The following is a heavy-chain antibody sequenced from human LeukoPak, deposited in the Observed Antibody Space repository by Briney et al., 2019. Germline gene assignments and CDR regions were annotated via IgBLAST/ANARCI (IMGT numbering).Heavy chain of an antibody. V-gene: IGHV4-59*01. J-gene: IGHJ4*02. Sequence: SETLSLTCTVSGGSISSYYWSWIRQPPGKGLEWIGYIYYSGSTNYNPSLKSRVTISVDTSKNQFSLKLSSVTAADTAVYYCARDRSFFDYWGQGTLVTVSS. CDR1: GGSISSYY. D-gene: IGHD3-10*01. CDR3: ARDRSFFDY. CDR2: IYYSGST.